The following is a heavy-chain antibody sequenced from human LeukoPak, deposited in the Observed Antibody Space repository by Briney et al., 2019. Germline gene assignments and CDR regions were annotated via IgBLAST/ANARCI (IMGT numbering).Heavy chain of an antibody. D-gene: IGHD5-18*01. Sequence: ASVKVSCKASGYTFTSYYMHWVRHAPGQGLEWMGIINPSGGSTSYAQKFQGRVTMTRDTSTSTVYMELSSLRSEDTAVYYCARGGDVDTAMVYGFDYWGQGTLVTVSS. CDR2: INPSGGST. J-gene: IGHJ4*02. CDR3: ARGGDVDTAMVYGFDY. CDR1: GYTFTSYY. V-gene: IGHV1-46*01.